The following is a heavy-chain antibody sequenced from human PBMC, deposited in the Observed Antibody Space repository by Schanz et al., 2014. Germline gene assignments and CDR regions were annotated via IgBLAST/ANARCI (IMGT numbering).Heavy chain of an antibody. CDR3: VREVGAAAGLAWGLDY. Sequence: EVQLVESGGGVVQPGRSLKLSCAASGFTFNDYAMHWVRQAPGKGLEWVSYISRSSSTIYYTDSVKGRFTISRDNAKNSVFLQMNGLRAEDTAVYYCVREVGAAAGLAWGLDYWGRGTLVTVSS. CDR1: GFTFNDYA. D-gene: IGHD6-13*01. J-gene: IGHJ4*02. V-gene: IGHV3-48*01. CDR2: ISRSSSTI.